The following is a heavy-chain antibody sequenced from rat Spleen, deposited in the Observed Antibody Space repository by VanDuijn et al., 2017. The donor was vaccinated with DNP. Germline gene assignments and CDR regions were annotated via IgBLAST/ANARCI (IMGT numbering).Heavy chain of an antibody. V-gene: IGHV5S11*01. CDR3: VRHEYQAFDY. CDR2: MSPTTRSS. Sequence: EVQLVESGGGLVQPGRSLRLSCVASGFSFRDYDMAWVRQAPTKGLEWVACMSPTTRSSYYRDSVRGRFTVSRDNAKSTLYLQMDSLRSEETATYYCVRHEYQAFDYWGQGVMVTVSS. CDR1: GFSFRDYD. J-gene: IGHJ2*01.